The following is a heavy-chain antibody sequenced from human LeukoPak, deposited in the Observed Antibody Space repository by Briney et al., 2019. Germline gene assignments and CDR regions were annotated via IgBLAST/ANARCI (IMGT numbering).Heavy chain of an antibody. CDR1: GFTFSSYW. V-gene: IGHV3-74*01. CDR2: INSDGSST. J-gene: IGHJ6*03. Sequence: GGSLRLSCAASGFTFSSYWMHWVRQAPGKGLVWVSRINSDGSSTSYAQKFQGRVTMTRDMSTSTVYMELSSLRSEDTAVYYCARDLGGSSSRTYYYYYMDVWGKGTTVTVSS. D-gene: IGHD6-13*01. CDR3: ARDLGGSSSRTYYYYYMDV.